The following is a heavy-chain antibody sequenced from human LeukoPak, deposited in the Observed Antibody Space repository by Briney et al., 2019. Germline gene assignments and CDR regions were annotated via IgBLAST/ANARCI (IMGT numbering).Heavy chain of an antibody. CDR3: VRHPPGCGDGSCYPFDY. D-gene: IGHD2-15*01. CDR1: GGSIRSDY. J-gene: IGHJ4*02. CDR2: IKYSGTT. Sequence: PSETLSLTCTVSGGSIRSDYWSWIRQPPGKGLEWIGYIKYSGTTKYNPSLKSRVTMSVDTSKNQFSLKLSSVTAADTAVYYCVRHPPGCGDGSCYPFDYWGQGTLVTVSS. V-gene: IGHV4-59*01.